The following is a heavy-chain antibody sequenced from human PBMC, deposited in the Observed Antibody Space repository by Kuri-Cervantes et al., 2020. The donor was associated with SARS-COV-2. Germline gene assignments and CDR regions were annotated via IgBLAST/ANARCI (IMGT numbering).Heavy chain of an antibody. Sequence: SETLSLTCTVSGGTISSSSYYWGWIRQPPGKGLEWIGSIYYSGSTYYNPSLKSRVTISGDTSKNQFSLKLSSVTAADAAVYYCASQVDTAMAFDYWGQGTLVTVSS. CDR3: ASQVDTAMAFDY. CDR2: IYYSGST. D-gene: IGHD5-18*01. CDR1: GGTISSSSYY. J-gene: IGHJ4*02. V-gene: IGHV4-39*01.